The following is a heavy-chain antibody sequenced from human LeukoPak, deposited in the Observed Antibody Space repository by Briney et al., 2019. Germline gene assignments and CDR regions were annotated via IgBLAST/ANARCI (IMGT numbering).Heavy chain of an antibody. D-gene: IGHD2-2*02. CDR2: INPNSGGT. CDR1: GYTFTGYY. Sequence: ASVKVSCKASGYTFTGYYMHWVRRAPGQGLEWMGWINPNSGGTNYAQKFQGRVTMTRDTSISTAYMELSRLRSDDTAVYYCARLPRRTDIVVVPAAIPTGDVMDVWGQGTTVTVSS. V-gene: IGHV1-2*02. J-gene: IGHJ6*02. CDR3: ARLPRRTDIVVVPAAIPTGDVMDV.